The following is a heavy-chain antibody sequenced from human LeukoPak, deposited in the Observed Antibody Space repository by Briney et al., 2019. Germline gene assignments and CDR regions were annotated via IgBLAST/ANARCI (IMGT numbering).Heavy chain of an antibody. CDR2: IGGSGGST. J-gene: IGHJ5*02. Sequence: GGSLRLSCAASGFTFSSYAMSWVRQAPGKGLEWVSAIGGSGGSTYYADSVKGRFTISRDNSKNTLYLQMNSLRAEDTAVYYCAKDRGGANPNNWFDPWGQGTLVSVSS. V-gene: IGHV3-23*01. CDR3: AKDRGGANPNNWFDP. D-gene: IGHD4/OR15-4a*01. CDR1: GFTFSSYA.